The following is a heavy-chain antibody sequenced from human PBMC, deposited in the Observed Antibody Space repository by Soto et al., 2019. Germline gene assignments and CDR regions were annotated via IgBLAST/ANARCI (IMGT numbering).Heavy chain of an antibody. Sequence: GGSLRLSCAASGSTFSSYEMNWVRQAPGKGLEWVSYISSSGSTTYYADSVKGRFTISRDNAKNSLYLQMNSLRAEDTAVYYCARVRAFDIWGQGTMVTVSS. D-gene: IGHD3-10*01. CDR2: ISSSGSTT. V-gene: IGHV3-48*03. J-gene: IGHJ3*02. CDR1: GSTFSSYE. CDR3: ARVRAFDI.